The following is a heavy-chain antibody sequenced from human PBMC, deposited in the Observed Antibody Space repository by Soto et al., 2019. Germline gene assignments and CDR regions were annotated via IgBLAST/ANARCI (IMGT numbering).Heavy chain of an antibody. V-gene: IGHV3-30*18. D-gene: IGHD5-18*01. CDR2: ISYDGSNN. CDR3: GEDIWKYTYGACDY. Sequence: QVQLVESGGAVVQPGKSLRLSCAASGFTFSSYGMYWVRQAPGKGLEWVAAISYDGSNNYHADSVKGRFTISRDNSKNTRYPELNRLRTEDTAVYFCGEDIWKYTYGACDYWGQGVLVTVSS. J-gene: IGHJ4*02. CDR1: GFTFSSYG.